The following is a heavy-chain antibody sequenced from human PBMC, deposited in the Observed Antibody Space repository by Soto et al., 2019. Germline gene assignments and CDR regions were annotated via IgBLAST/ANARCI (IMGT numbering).Heavy chain of an antibody. CDR3: ARAGIVGAIDY. CDR1: GYTFTSYY. D-gene: IGHD1-26*01. CDR2: INPSGGST. V-gene: IGHV1-46*01. Sequence: GASVKVSCKASGYTFTSYYMHWVRQAPGQGLEWMGIINPSGGSTSYAQKFQGRVTMTRDTSTSTVYMELGSLRSEDTAVYYCARAGIVGAIDYWGQGTLVTVSS. J-gene: IGHJ4*02.